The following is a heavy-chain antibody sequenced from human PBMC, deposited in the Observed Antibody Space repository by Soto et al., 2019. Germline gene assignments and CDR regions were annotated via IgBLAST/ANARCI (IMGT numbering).Heavy chain of an antibody. V-gene: IGHV3-48*02. Sequence: HPGGSLRLSCGVSDFSFSSYSMNWVRQAPGKGLEWLSYICSRSQTIFYADSVKGRFTISRDNAKNSLYLQMNSLRDEDTAVYFCAREDIMGTRSFDYWGQGTRVTVSS. CDR2: ICSRSQTI. CDR3: AREDIMGTRSFDY. CDR1: DFSFSSYS. J-gene: IGHJ4*02. D-gene: IGHD1-26*01.